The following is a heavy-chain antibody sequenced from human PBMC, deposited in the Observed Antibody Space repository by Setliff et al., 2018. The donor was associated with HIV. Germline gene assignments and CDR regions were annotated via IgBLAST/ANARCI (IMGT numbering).Heavy chain of an antibody. D-gene: IGHD3-22*01. J-gene: IGHJ4*02. CDR2: IDWDDDK. CDR3: TRRSTGGYYDY. CDR1: GGSFSAYY. Sequence: TLSLTCAVSGGSFSAYYWSWIRHPPGKALEWLARIDWDDDKYYSTSLMTRLTISKDTSKNQVVLIMTNMNPVDTATYYCTRRSTGGYYDYWGQGTLVTVSS. V-gene: IGHV2-70*11.